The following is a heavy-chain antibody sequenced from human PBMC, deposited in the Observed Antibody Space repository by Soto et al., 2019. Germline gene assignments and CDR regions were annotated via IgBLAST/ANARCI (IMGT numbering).Heavy chain of an antibody. CDR3: ARGRYSSSPGAYYYSYSGMDV. J-gene: IGHJ6*02. Sequence: ASVKVSCKASGYTFTRYDINWVRQATGQGLEWMGWVNPNSGNKGYAQKFQGRVTMTRNNSISTAYMELSSLRSEDTAVYYCARGRYSSSPGAYYYSYSGMDVWGQGTTVTVSS. V-gene: IGHV1-8*01. CDR1: GYTFTRYD. D-gene: IGHD6-6*01. CDR2: VNPNSGNK.